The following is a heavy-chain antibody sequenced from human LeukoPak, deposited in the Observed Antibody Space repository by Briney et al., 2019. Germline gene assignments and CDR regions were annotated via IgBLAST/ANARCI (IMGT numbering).Heavy chain of an antibody. CDR3: ARQTGPPPSTWFDP. CDR2: IYPVDSDT. CDR1: GYRFTNFW. Sequence: GVSLKISCKGSGYRFTNFWIAWVRQMPGKGLEWMGIIYPVDSDTRYSPSFQGQVTISVDKSVSTAYLQWSSLKASDTAMYFCARQTGPPPSTWFDPWGQGTLVTVSS. V-gene: IGHV5-51*01. J-gene: IGHJ5*02. D-gene: IGHD7-27*01.